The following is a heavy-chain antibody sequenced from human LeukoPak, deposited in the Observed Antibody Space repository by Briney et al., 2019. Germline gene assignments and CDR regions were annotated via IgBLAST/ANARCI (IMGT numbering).Heavy chain of an antibody. D-gene: IGHD3-9*01. Sequence: GGSLRLSCAVSGFTFSRYGMHWVRQARGKGPEWVALISYDGGNKDYVDSVKGRFTVSRDNSRNTLYLQMNSLRPEDTAVYYCAKDRSTYNVLTGYQDYWGQGTLVTVSS. J-gene: IGHJ4*02. V-gene: IGHV3-30*18. CDR2: ISYDGGNK. CDR1: GFTFSRYG. CDR3: AKDRSTYNVLTGYQDY.